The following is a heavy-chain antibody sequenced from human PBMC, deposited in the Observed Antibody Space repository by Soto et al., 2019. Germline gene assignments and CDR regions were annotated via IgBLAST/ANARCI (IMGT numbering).Heavy chain of an antibody. J-gene: IGHJ4*02. CDR2: IIPIFGTA. V-gene: IGHV1-69*12. CDR1: GDTFSSYA. CDR3: ARLDSGGNSSNFPY. D-gene: IGHD4-17*01. Sequence: QVQLVQSWAEVKKPGSAVKVSCKASGDTFSSYAINWVRQAPGQGLEWMGGIIPIFGTANSAQKFQGSVTIAADAATSTAYMGLISLRSEDTAVYYCARLDSGGNSSNFPYWGQGTLVTVSS.